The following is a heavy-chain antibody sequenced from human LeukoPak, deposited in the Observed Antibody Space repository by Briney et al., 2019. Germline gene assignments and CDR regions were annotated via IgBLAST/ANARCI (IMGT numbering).Heavy chain of an antibody. CDR1: GYTFTGYY. V-gene: IGHV1-2*02. Sequence: ASVKVSCKASGYTFTGYYMHWVRQAPGQGLEWMGWINPNSGGTNYAQKFQGRVTITADKSTSTAYMELSSLRSEDTAVYYCASMVVPAAIMFGHSVYYYYYMDVWGKGTTVTVSS. CDR2: INPNSGGT. J-gene: IGHJ6*03. CDR3: ASMVVPAAIMFGHSVYYYYYMDV. D-gene: IGHD2-2*01.